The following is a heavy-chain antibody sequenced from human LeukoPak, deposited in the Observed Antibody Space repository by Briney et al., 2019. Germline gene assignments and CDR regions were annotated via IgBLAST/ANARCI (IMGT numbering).Heavy chain of an antibody. V-gene: IGHV1-69*05. CDR1: GGTFSSYA. CDR3: ASGYDSRPDY. Sequence: GASVKVSCKASGGTFSSYAISWVRQAPGQGLEWMGRIIPIFGTANYAQKFQGRVTITTDESTSTAYMELRSLRSDDTAVYYCASGYDSRPDYWGQGTLVTVSS. J-gene: IGHJ4*02. CDR2: IIPIFGTA. D-gene: IGHD3-22*01.